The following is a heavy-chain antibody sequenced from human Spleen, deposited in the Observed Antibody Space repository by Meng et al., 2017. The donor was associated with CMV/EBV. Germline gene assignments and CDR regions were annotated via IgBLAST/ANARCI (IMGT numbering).Heavy chain of an antibody. D-gene: IGHD2-2*01. V-gene: IGHV1-2*02. Sequence: FNNDYMHWVRQAPGQGLEWMGWTNPKSGGTKYAQRFQGRVTMTMDTSINTAYMELTRLTSDDTSIYYCAKTDCSSSSCFSSALEYFLHWGQGTLVTVSS. J-gene: IGHJ1*01. CDR2: TNPKSGGT. CDR3: AKTDCSSSSCFSSALEYFLH. CDR1: FNNDY.